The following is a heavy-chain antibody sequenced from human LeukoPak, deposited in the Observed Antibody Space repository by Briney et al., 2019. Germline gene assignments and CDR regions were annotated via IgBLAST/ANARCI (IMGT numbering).Heavy chain of an antibody. Sequence: KPSETLSLTCTVSGDSISSGDYYWSWIRQPAGKGLEWIGRISSSGSTNYNPSLKSRVTISVYTSKNQFSLKLSSVTAADTAVYFCARGPYSYDSSGAFDIWGQGTMVTVSS. CDR2: ISSSGST. V-gene: IGHV4-61*02. CDR3: ARGPYSYDSSGAFDI. J-gene: IGHJ3*02. CDR1: GDSISSGDYY. D-gene: IGHD3-22*01.